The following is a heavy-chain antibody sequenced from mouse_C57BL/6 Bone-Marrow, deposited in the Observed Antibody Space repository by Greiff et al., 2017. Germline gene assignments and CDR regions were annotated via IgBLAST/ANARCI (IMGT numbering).Heavy chain of an antibody. Sequence: QVQLKESGAELVRPGASVTLSCKASGYTFTDYEMHWVKQTPVHGLEWIGAIDPETGGTAYNQKFKGKAILTADKSSSTAYMELRSLTSEDSAVYYCTSLFYADAMDYWGQGTSVTVSS. CDR3: TSLFYADAMDY. CDR2: IDPETGGT. CDR1: GYTFTDYE. D-gene: IGHD1-1*01. J-gene: IGHJ4*01. V-gene: IGHV1-15*01.